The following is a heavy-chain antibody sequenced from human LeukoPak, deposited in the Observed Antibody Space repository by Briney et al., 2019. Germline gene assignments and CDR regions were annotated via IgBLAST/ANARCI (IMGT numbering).Heavy chain of an antibody. J-gene: IGHJ4*02. CDR1: GFSFSTYN. CDR2: ISATTGIT. CDR3: VRAFNGNSYGYGF. Sequence: GGSLRLSRAASGFSFSTYNMNCVRQAPGKGLEWVSYISATTGITYYADSVKGRFTISRDNAKNSLYLQLNSLRAEDTAVYYCVRAFNGNSYGYGFWGQGTLVTVSS. V-gene: IGHV3-48*01. D-gene: IGHD5-18*01.